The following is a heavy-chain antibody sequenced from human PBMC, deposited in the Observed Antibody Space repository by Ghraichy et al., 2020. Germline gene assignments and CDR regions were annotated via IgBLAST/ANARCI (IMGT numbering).Heavy chain of an antibody. CDR1: GFTFSSYA. D-gene: IGHD7-27*01. CDR3: ARDNKARCWGFDY. Sequence: GGSLRLSCAASGFTFSSYAMSWVRQAPGKGLEWVSGISDSSSYIYYADAVKGRFTISRDNAKNSLYLQMNSLRAEDTAVYYCARDNKARCWGFDYWGQGTLVTVSS. CDR2: ISDSSSYI. J-gene: IGHJ4*02. V-gene: IGHV3-21*01.